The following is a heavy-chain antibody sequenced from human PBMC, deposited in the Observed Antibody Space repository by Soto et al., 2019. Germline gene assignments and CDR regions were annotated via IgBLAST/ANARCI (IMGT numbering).Heavy chain of an antibody. Sequence: GGSLRLSCADSGFTFNNYAMTWVRQGPGKGLEWVSGISGGGGSTYYADSLKGRFTISRDNSKNTLYLQMNSLRAADTAVYYCARTESSGWSTRYGMDVWGQGATVPVSS. CDR1: GFTFNNYA. J-gene: IGHJ6*02. V-gene: IGHV3-23*01. CDR2: ISGGGGST. CDR3: ARTESSGWSTRYGMDV. D-gene: IGHD6-13*01.